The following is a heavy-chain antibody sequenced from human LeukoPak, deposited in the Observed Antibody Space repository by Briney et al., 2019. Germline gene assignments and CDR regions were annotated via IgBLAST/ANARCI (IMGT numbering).Heavy chain of an antibody. CDR2: INHSGST. CDR3: ARVPARRVVTTPSYFDS. D-gene: IGHD2-21*02. V-gene: IGHV4-34*01. CDR1: GGSFSGYY. J-gene: IGHJ4*02. Sequence: SETLSLTCAVYGGSFSGYYWSWIRQPPGKGLEWIGEINHSGSTNYNPSLKSRVTISVDTSKNQFSLKLSSVTAADTAVYYCARVPARRVVTTPSYFDSWGQGTLVTVSS.